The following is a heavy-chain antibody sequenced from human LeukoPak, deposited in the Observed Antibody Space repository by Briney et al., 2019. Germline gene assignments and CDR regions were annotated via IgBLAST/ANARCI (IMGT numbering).Heavy chain of an antibody. V-gene: IGHV3-23*01. CDR3: AKDSPRETRYYYYGMDV. J-gene: IGHJ6*02. Sequence: GGSLRLSCAAPGFTFSSYAMSWVRQAPGKGLEWVSAISGSGGSTYYADSVKGRFTISRDNSKNTLYLQMNSLRAEDTAVYYCAKDSPRETRYYYYGMDVWGQGTTVTVSS. CDR1: GFTFSSYA. CDR2: ISGSGGST.